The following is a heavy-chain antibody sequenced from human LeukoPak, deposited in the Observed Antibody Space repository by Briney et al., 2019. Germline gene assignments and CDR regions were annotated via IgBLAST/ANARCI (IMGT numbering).Heavy chain of an antibody. CDR2: IFPILGIA. D-gene: IGHD3-10*01. J-gene: IGHJ6*02. CDR3: ARVGITMHYYYYGMDV. Sequence: ASVKVSCKASRGTFSSYAIIWVQQAPGQGLEWMGRIFPILGIANYAQKFQGRVTITADKSTSTAYMELSSLRSDDTAVYYYARVGITMHYYYYGMDVWGQGTTVTVSS. CDR1: RGTFSSYA. V-gene: IGHV1-69*04.